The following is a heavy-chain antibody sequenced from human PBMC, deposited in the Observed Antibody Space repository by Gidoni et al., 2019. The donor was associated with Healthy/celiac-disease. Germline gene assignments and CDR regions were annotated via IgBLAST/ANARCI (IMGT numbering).Heavy chain of an antibody. J-gene: IGHJ4*02. V-gene: IGHV4-4*09. D-gene: IGHD2-21*02. CDR3: ARSESPRDLDY. CDR2: ST. Sequence: STNYNPSLKSRVTISVDTSKNQFSLKLSSVTAADTAVYYCARSESPRDLDYWGQGTLVTVSS.